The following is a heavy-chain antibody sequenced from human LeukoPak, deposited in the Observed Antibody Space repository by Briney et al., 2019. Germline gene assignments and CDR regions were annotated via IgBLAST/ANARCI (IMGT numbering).Heavy chain of an antibody. Sequence: PSETLSLTCSVSGGSVSGHYWSWIRQTPERGLEWLGFVFASGSTKYNPFFKSRVTMSADMSRNQFYLGLHSVTAADTAVYYCARHQHYGDYDYFDFWGQGTLVAVSS. D-gene: IGHD4-17*01. V-gene: IGHV4-59*08. CDR3: ARHQHYGDYDYFDF. J-gene: IGHJ4*02. CDR2: VFASGST. CDR1: GGSVSGHY.